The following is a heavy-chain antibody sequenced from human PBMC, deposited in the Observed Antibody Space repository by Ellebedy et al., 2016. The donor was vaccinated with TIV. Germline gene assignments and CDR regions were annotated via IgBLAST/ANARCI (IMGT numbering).Heavy chain of an antibody. Sequence: GESLKISCAGSGFTFSFYWMSWVRQAPGKGPEWVANINKDGSEKVYVDSVKGRFTISRDNAKNSLYLQMNSLRAEDTAVYYCASPPGVVALWGQGTLVTVSS. CDR3: ASPPGVVAL. J-gene: IGHJ4*02. CDR1: GFTFSFYW. V-gene: IGHV3-7*03. CDR2: INKDGSEK. D-gene: IGHD3-10*01.